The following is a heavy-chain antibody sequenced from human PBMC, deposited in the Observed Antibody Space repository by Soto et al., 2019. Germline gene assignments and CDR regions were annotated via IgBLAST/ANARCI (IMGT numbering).Heavy chain of an antibody. CDR3: TKSPLRFSDYYYYMDV. J-gene: IGHJ6*03. CDR2: INWNSGRI. D-gene: IGHD3-3*01. CDR1: GFSFDDYG. Sequence: DVQLVESGGGLVQPGRSLRLSCAASGFSFDDYGMHWVRQAPGKGLEWVSSINWNSGRIAYADSVKGRFTISRDNAKNSLYLQMNSLRAEDTALYYCTKSPLRFSDYYYYMDVWGKGTTVTVSS. V-gene: IGHV3-9*01.